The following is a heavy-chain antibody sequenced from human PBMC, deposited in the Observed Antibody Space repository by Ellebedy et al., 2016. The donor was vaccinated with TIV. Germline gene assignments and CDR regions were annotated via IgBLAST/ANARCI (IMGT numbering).Heavy chain of an antibody. J-gene: IGHJ5*02. CDR3: ARGVGSGWFDP. CDR2: IFSDGNT. CDR1: GFNVSTNY. D-gene: IGHD2-15*01. Sequence: GESLKISCAVSGFNVSTNYMTWVRQAPGKGLEWVAAIFSDGNTYYADSVKGRFTISRDNSKSTLYLQMNSLRAEDTAVYYCARGVGSGWFDPWGQGTLVTVSS. V-gene: IGHV3-53*01.